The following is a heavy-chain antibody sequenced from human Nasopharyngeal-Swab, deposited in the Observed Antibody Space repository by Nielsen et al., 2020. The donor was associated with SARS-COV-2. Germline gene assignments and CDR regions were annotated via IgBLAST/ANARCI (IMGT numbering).Heavy chain of an antibody. J-gene: IGHJ4*02. CDR3: AKDHFYDSGTYDRLYFDF. CDR2: ISYDGSKR. Sequence: VRQAPGKGLEWVALISYDGSKRYFADSMKGRFSISRDKIKNMLYLQMDSLRADDTAVYYRAKDHFYDSGTYDRLYFDFWGQGTLVTVSS. D-gene: IGHD3-10*01. V-gene: IGHV3-30*18.